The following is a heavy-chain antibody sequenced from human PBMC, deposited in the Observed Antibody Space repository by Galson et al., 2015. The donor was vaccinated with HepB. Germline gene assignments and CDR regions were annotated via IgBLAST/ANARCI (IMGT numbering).Heavy chain of an antibody. Sequence: SLRLSCAASGFTVSNNYMDWVRQAPGKGLEWVSVLHSGGSTYYADSVKGRFTISRDNSKNTLYLQMNSLRAADTAVYYCAREGPRHCSSTSCQTSDAFDIWGQGTMVTVSS. CDR3: AREGPRHCSSTSCQTSDAFDI. CDR2: LHSGGST. CDR1: GFTVSNNY. V-gene: IGHV3-53*01. D-gene: IGHD2-2*01. J-gene: IGHJ3*02.